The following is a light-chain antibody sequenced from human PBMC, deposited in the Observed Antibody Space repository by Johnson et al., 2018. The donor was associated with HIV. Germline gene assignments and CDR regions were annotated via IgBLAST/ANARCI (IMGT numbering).Light chain of an antibody. CDR3: GTWDSSLSAGFYV. V-gene: IGLV1-51*01. Sequence: QAVLKQPPSVSAAPGQKVTISCSGCSSNIGNNYVSWYQQLPGTAPKLLIYDNNKRPSGIPDRFSGSKSGTSATLGITGLQTGDEADYYCGTWDSSLSAGFYVFGTGTKVTVL. CDR2: DNN. CDR1: SSNIGNNY. J-gene: IGLJ1*01.